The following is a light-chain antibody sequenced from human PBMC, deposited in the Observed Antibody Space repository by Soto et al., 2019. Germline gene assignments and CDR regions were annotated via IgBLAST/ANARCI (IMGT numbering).Light chain of an antibody. CDR1: QSVSSN. J-gene: IGKJ3*01. Sequence: EIVMTQSPATLSVSPGERATLSCRASQSVSSNLAWYQQKPGQAPRLLIYGASTSATGIPARFSGSGSGTEFTLTISSLQSEDFAVYYCQQYNNWPRGYTFGPGTKVDIK. CDR2: GAS. CDR3: QQYNNWPRGYT. V-gene: IGKV3-15*01.